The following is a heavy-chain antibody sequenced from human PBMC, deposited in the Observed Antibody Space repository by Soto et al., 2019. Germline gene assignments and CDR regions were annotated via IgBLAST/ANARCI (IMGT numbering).Heavy chain of an antibody. CDR2: VFHSGGI. V-gene: IGHV4-4*02. J-gene: IGHJ4*02. CDR1: GGPISGSVW. CDR3: ARKAWVRFDF. D-gene: IGHD3-16*01. Sequence: PSETLSLTCAVSGGPISGSVWWTWVRQPPGKGLEWIGEVFHSGGINYNPSLKSRVTMSVDTSRSQFYLELHSVTAADTAVYYCARKAWVRFDFWGQGTLVTVS.